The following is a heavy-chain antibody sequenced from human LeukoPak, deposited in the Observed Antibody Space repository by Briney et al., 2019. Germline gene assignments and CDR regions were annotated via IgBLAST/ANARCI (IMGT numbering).Heavy chain of an antibody. CDR1: GFTFSSYA. CDR2: LSGSGGST. Sequence: PGGSLRLSCAASGFTFSSYAMSWVRQAPGKGVEWVSYLSGSGGSTYYSASVKGRFTISRDNSKNTLYLQMNSLRAEDTAVYYCAKGSIVATIDVASNWGQGTLVTVSS. V-gene: IGHV3-23*01. D-gene: IGHD5-12*01. J-gene: IGHJ4*02. CDR3: AKGSIVATIDVASN.